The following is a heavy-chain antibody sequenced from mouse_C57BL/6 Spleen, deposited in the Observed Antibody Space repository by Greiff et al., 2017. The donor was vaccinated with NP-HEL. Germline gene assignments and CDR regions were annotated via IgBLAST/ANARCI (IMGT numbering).Heavy chain of an antibody. D-gene: IGHD3-2*02. CDR3: ARTAQAHFDY. V-gene: IGHV1-42*01. CDR1: GYSFTGYY. Sequence: EVQLQQSGPELVKPGASVKISCKASGYSFTGYYMNWVKQSPEKSLEWIGEINPSTGGTTYNQKFKAKATLTVDKSSSTAYMQLKSLTSEDSAVYYCARTAQAHFDYWGQGTTLTVSS. J-gene: IGHJ2*01. CDR2: INPSTGGT.